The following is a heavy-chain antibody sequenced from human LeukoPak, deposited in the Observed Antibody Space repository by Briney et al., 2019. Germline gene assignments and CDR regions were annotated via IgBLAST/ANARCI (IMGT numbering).Heavy chain of an antibody. Sequence: ASETLSLTCTVSGGSISSYYWSWIRQPAGKGLEWIGRIYTSGSTNYNPSLKSRVTMSVDTSKNQFSLKLSSVTAADTAVYYCARAPPSGYDNWFDPWGQGTLVTVSS. V-gene: IGHV4-4*07. CDR2: IYTSGST. D-gene: IGHD2-2*01. CDR1: GGSISSYY. CDR3: ARAPPSGYDNWFDP. J-gene: IGHJ5*02.